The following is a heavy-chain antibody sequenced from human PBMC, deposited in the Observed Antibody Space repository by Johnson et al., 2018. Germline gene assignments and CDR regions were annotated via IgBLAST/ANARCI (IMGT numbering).Heavy chain of an antibody. CDR2: ISYDESNK. CDR1: GFTFSSYG. CDR3: ARYVGWWNDAVDI. D-gene: IGHD2-15*01. Sequence: QVQLVESGGGVVQPGRSLRLSCAASGFTFSSYGMHWVRQAPGKGLEWVAVISYDESNKYYADSVKGLFTISRDNSKNTLYLQMNSLRAEDADVYYCARYVGWWNDAVDIWGKGTMVTVS. J-gene: IGHJ3*02. V-gene: IGHV3-30*03.